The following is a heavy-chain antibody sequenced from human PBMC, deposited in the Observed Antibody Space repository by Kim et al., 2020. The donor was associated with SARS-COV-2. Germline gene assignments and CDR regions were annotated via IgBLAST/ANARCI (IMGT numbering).Heavy chain of an antibody. V-gene: IGHV4-4*02. CDR3: AKNGVFSLDQ. D-gene: IGHD3-3*01. CDR2: ST. Sequence: STSYSPSLESRVTMSVDKSNKQFSLNLTSVTAADTAVYYCAKNGVFSLDQWGQGILVTVTS. J-gene: IGHJ4*02.